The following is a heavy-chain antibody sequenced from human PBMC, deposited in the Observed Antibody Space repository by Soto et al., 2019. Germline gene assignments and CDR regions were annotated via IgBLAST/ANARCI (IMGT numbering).Heavy chain of an antibody. V-gene: IGHV4-34*01. Sequence: SETLSLTCAVYGGSFSGYYWSWIRQPPGKGLEWIGEINHSGSTNYNPSLKSRVTISVDTSKNQSSLKLSSVTAADTAVYYCAGWYSSSSYYFDYWGQGTLVTVSS. J-gene: IGHJ4*02. CDR3: AGWYSSSSYYFDY. CDR1: GGSFSGYY. D-gene: IGHD6-13*01. CDR2: INHSGST.